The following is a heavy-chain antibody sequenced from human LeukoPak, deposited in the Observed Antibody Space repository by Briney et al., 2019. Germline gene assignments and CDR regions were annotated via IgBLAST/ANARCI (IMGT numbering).Heavy chain of an antibody. CDR3: ARGGGLDV. CDR1: GFTFTSYA. D-gene: IGHD3-16*01. J-gene: IGHJ6*02. Sequence: GGSLRLSCAASGFTFTSYAMNWVRQAPGKGLEWVASINHNGNVNYYVDSVKGRFTISRDNAKNSLYLQMSNLRAEDTAVYFCARGGGLDVWGQGATVTVSS. CDR2: INHNGNVN. V-gene: IGHV3-7*03.